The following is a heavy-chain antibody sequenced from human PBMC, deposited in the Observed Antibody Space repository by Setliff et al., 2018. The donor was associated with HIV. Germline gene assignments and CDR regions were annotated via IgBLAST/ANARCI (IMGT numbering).Heavy chain of an antibody. V-gene: IGHV4-38-2*01. D-gene: IGHD3-3*01. CDR3: MRGRSITIFGVAYFDS. CDR2: VYHSGTT. J-gene: IGHJ4*02. CDR1: GYSISTAYY. Sequence: KTSETLSLTCAVSGYSISTAYYWGWIRQPPGKGLEWIGSVYHSGTTYYNPSLKSRVTISVDMSNNQFSLKATSVTAADTAVYYCMRGRSITIFGVAYFDSWGQGTQVTVSS.